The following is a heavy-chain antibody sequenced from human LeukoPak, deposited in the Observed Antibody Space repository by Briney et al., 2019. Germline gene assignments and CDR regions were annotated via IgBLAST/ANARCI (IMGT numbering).Heavy chain of an antibody. CDR1: GFTFSSYA. Sequence: GGSLRLSCSASGFTFSSYAMHWVRQAPGKGLEYVSAISSNGGSTYYADSVKGRFTISRDNSKNTLYLQMSSLRSEDTAVYYCARANSNSSGWDFDYWGQGTLVTVSS. V-gene: IGHV3-64*04. CDR2: ISSNGGST. D-gene: IGHD6-19*01. CDR3: ARANSNSSGWDFDY. J-gene: IGHJ4*02.